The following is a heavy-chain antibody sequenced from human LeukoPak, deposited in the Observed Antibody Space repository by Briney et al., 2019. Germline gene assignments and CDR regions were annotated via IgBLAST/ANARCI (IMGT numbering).Heavy chain of an antibody. CDR1: GYTFTSYY. V-gene: IGHV1-46*01. J-gene: IGHJ6*02. CDR3: ARESGRDSSSWYIAVDRYGMDV. Sequence: ASAKVSCKASGYTFTSYYMHWVRQAPGQGLEWMGIINPSGGSTSYAQKFQGRVTMTRDTSTSTVYMELSSLRSEDTAVYYCARESGRDSSSWYIAVDRYGMDVWGQGTTVTVSS. CDR2: INPSGGST. D-gene: IGHD6-13*01.